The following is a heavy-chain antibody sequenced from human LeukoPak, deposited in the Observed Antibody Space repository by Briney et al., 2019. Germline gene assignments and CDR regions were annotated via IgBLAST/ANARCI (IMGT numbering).Heavy chain of an antibody. D-gene: IGHD4-23*01. J-gene: IGHJ4*02. CDR1: GGSISSYY. CDR3: ATLYGGNWVFDN. V-gene: IGHV4-59*08. Sequence: SETLSLTCTVSGGSISSYYWSWIRQPPGKGLEWIGYIYYSGSTNYNPSLKSRVTISVDTSKNQFSLKLSSVTAADTAVYYCATLYGGNWVFDNWGQGTLVTVSS. CDR2: IYYSGST.